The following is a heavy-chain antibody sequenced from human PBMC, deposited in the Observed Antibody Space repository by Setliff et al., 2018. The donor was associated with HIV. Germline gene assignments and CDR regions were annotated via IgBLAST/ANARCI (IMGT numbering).Heavy chain of an antibody. J-gene: IGHJ4*02. V-gene: IGHV4-59*01. CDR1: SGSISYYY. D-gene: IGHD3-3*01. CDR3: ATGIDNFWSGYVN. Sequence: KTSETLSLTCNVSSGSISYYYWSWVRQPPGRGLEWIGYVSHSGSTSYNPSLSSRVTISGDTSKNVFSLKLTSVTPADTAVYYCATGIDNFWSGYVNWGQGTLVTVSS. CDR2: VSHSGST.